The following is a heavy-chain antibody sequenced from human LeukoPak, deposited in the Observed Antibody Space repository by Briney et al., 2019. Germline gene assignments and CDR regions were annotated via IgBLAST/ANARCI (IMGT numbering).Heavy chain of an antibody. J-gene: IGHJ4*02. CDR2: ISYDGSNK. D-gene: IGHD5-18*01. Sequence: GRSLRLSCAASGFTFSSYGMHWVRQAPGKGLEWVAVISYDGSNKYYADSVKGRFTISRDNSKNTLYLQMNSLRAEDTAVYYCAKDGIQLWLEYYFDYWGQGTLVTVSS. CDR1: GFTFSSYG. V-gene: IGHV3-30*18. CDR3: AKDGIQLWLEYYFDY.